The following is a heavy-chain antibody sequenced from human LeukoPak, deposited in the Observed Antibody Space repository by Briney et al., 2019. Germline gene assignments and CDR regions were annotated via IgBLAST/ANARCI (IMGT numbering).Heavy chain of an antibody. V-gene: IGHV3-33*01. CDR3: ARDLGFRYYYDSSGSYFDY. D-gene: IGHD3-22*01. CDR2: IWYDGSKR. J-gene: IGHJ4*02. CDR1: GFTFSSYG. Sequence: GGSLRLSCAASGFTFSSYGMHWVRQAPGKGLEWVAVIWYDGSKRYSADSVKGRFTISRDNSKNTLYLQMNSLRAEDTAVYYCARDLGFRYYYDSSGSYFDYWGQGTLVTVSS.